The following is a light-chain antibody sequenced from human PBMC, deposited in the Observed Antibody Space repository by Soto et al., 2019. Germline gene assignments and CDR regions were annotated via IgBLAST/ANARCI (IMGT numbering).Light chain of an antibody. J-gene: IGLJ2*01. CDR1: SSNIGTNT. V-gene: IGLV1-44*01. CDR2: SNN. Sequence: QSVLTQPPSASGTPGQRVTISCSGSSSNIGTNTVNWYQHLPGTAPKLLIDSNNQRPSGVPDRFSGSKSATSASLAISGLQSEDEADYYCASWDDSLNGPVFGGGTKLTVL. CDR3: ASWDDSLNGPV.